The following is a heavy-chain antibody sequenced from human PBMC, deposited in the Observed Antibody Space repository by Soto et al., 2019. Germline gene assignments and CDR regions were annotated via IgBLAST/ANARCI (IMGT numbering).Heavy chain of an antibody. CDR1: GFTFNDHY. D-gene: IGHD3-10*01. Sequence: QVQLVESGGGLVKPGGSLRLSCAASGFTFNDHYMTWIRQAPGKGLEWVSFISSDSIYTNSADSVKGRFTISRDNAKNLLYLQMSSLRVEDTAVYYCASDSTGSGLDYGMDVWGQGTTVAVSS. CDR3: ASDSTGSGLDYGMDV. J-gene: IGHJ6*02. CDR2: ISSDSIYT. V-gene: IGHV3-11*06.